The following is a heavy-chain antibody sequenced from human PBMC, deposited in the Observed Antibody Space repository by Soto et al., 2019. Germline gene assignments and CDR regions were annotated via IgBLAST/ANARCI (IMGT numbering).Heavy chain of an antibody. J-gene: IGHJ6*02. CDR1: GYTFTSYG. D-gene: IGHD2-2*02. Sequence: ASVKVSCKASGYTFTSYGISWVRQAPGQGLEWMGWISAYNGNTNYAQKPQGRVTMTTDTSTSTAYMELRSLRSDATAVYYCARGYCSSTSCYMYYYYYGMDVWGQGTTVTVSS. CDR2: ISAYNGNT. CDR3: ARGYCSSTSCYMYYYYYGMDV. V-gene: IGHV1-18*04.